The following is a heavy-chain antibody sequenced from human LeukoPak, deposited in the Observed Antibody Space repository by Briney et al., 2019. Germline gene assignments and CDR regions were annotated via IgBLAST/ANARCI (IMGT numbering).Heavy chain of an antibody. CDR1: GFTFSSYA. Sequence: PGGSLRLSCAASGFTFSSYAMNWVRQAPGKGLELVSCGSSGSEYRFYADSVKGRFTISRDNAKNSPSLQMTSLRAEATAVYYCARARAETYYYGMDVWGQGTTVTVSS. V-gene: IGHV3-21*01. CDR2: GSSGSEYR. J-gene: IGHJ6*02. CDR3: ARARAETYYYGMDV.